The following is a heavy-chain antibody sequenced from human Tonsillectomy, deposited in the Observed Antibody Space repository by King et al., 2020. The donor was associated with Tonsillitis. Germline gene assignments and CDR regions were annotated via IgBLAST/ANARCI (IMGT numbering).Heavy chain of an antibody. CDR3: ARDQWPGDSSGYLNY. J-gene: IGHJ4*02. Sequence: VQLVESGGGVVQPGRSLRLSCAASGFTFSSYAMHWVRQAPGKGLEWVAVISYDGSNKYYADSVRGRFTISRDNSKNTLYLQMNSLRPEDTAIYYCARDQWPGDSSGYLNYWGQGTLVTVSS. D-gene: IGHD3-22*01. CDR1: GFTFSSYA. CDR2: ISYDGSNK. V-gene: IGHV3-30-3*01.